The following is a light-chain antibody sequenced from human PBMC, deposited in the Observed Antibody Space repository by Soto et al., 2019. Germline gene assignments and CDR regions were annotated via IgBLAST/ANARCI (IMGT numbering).Light chain of an antibody. CDR1: SGSIASNY. V-gene: IGLV6-57*01. J-gene: IGLJ3*02. CDR3: QSYDSSNQGV. CDR2: EDN. Sequence: NFMLTQPHSVSESPGKTVTISCTRSSGSIASNYVQWYQQRPGSSPTTVIYEDNQRPSRVPDRFSGSIDSSSNSAALTITGLKTADEADYYCQSYDSSNQGVFGGGTKLTVL.